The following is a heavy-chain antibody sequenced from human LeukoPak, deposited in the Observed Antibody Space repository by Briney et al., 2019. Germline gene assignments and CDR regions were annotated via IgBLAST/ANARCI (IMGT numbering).Heavy chain of an antibody. Sequence: SETLSLTCTDSAGALSSYHWRWIRQSPGRGLEWLGHISYRGNTDYNPALKSRVTISVDMFYNQFSLKLSSVTAADTAVYYCAGTYYFDSSGHYFGGNGFDIWGQGTMVTVSS. CDR3: AGTYYFDSSGHYFGGNGFDI. D-gene: IGHD3-22*01. CDR2: ISYRGNT. CDR1: AGALSSYH. V-gene: IGHV4-59*12. J-gene: IGHJ3*02.